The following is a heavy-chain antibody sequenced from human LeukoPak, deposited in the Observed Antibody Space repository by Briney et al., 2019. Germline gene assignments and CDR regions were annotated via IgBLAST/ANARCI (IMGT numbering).Heavy chain of an antibody. Sequence: ASVNVSCKASGHSFTSYAVNWGRQAPGQRLKWVGWISAYNGNTDNAQKVPGRVTMTTDASTSTAHMELVSLTSDDTAVYYCARDPLRSTWSTYNNAMDVWGQGTTVTVS. J-gene: IGHJ6*02. D-gene: IGHD6-13*01. CDR2: ISAYNGNT. CDR3: ARDPLRSTWSTYNNAMDV. V-gene: IGHV1-18*04. CDR1: GHSFTSYA.